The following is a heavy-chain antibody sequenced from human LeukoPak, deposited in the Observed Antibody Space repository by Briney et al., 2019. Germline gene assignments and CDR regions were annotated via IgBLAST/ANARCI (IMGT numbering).Heavy chain of an antibody. J-gene: IGHJ3*02. D-gene: IGHD2-15*01. Sequence: ASVKVSCKASGYTFTSCGISWVRQAPGQGLEWMGWISAYNGNTNYAQKLQGRVTMTTDTSTSTAYMELRSLRSDDTAVYYCARDAAAGPAEAFDIWGQGTMVTVSS. CDR2: ISAYNGNT. CDR3: ARDAAAGPAEAFDI. CDR1: GYTFTSCG. V-gene: IGHV1-18*01.